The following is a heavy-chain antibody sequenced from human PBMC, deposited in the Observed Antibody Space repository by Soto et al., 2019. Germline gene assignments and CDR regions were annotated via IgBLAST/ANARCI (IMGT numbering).Heavy chain of an antibody. CDR2: IYYSGST. Sequence: QVQLQESGPGLVKPSETLSLTCTVSGGSISSYYWSWIRQPPGKGLEWIGYIYYSGSTNYNPSLKSRVTISVDTSKNQFSLKLSSVTAADTAVYYCARQAPLGDYIWGSYRPGAFDIWGQGTMVTVSS. CDR1: GGSISSYY. J-gene: IGHJ3*02. D-gene: IGHD3-16*02. V-gene: IGHV4-59*08. CDR3: ARQAPLGDYIWGSYRPGAFDI.